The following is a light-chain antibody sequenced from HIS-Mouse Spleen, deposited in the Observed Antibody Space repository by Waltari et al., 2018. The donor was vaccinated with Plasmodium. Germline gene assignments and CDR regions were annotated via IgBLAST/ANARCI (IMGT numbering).Light chain of an antibody. Sequence: EIVIPQSPATLSVSPGERATLSCRASQRVSSNLAWYQQKPGQAPRLLIYGASTRATGIPARFSGSGSGTEFTLTISSMQSEDFAVYYCQQYNNWPPWTFGQGTKVEIK. J-gene: IGKJ1*01. CDR3: QQYNNWPPWT. CDR2: GAS. CDR1: QRVSSN. V-gene: IGKV3-15*01.